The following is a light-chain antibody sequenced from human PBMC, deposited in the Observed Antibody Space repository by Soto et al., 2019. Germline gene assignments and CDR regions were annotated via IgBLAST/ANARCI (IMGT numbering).Light chain of an antibody. J-gene: IGKJ1*01. CDR1: QAITNN. CDR2: EES. Sequence: IHLTQSPSSLSASVGDRVTITCRASQAITNNLAWYQQKPGNPPKLLIYEESTLESGVPSRFSGSGSGTEFTLTISSLQPDDFATYYCQQYNSYSGKFGQGTKVDIK. V-gene: IGKV1-9*01. CDR3: QQYNSYSGK.